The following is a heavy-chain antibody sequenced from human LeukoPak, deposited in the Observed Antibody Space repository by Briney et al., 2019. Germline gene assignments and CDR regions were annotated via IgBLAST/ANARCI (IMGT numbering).Heavy chain of an antibody. D-gene: IGHD3-22*01. Sequence: GGSLRLPCAASGFTFSNYAMSWVRQAPGKGLEWVSAISGSGGSTYYADSVKGRFTISRDNSKNTLYLQMNSLRAEDTAVYYCAKDINDLSPYYDSSGYYNYWGQGTLVTVSS. J-gene: IGHJ4*02. CDR2: ISGSGGST. CDR3: AKDINDLSPYYDSSGYYNY. CDR1: GFTFSNYA. V-gene: IGHV3-23*01.